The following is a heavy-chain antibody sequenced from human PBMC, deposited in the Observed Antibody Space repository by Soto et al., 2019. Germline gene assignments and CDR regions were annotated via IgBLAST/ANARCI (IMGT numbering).Heavy chain of an antibody. CDR1: GYTFTGYY. CDR2: INPNSGGT. CDR3: ARTDSSRSFSMDV. Sequence: ASVKVSCKASGYTFTGYYMHWVRQAPGQGLEWMGWINPNSGGTNYAQKFQGRVTMTRDTSISTAYMELSRLRSDDTAVYYCARTDSSRSFSMDVWGQGTTVTVS. D-gene: IGHD3-22*01. J-gene: IGHJ6*02. V-gene: IGHV1-2*02.